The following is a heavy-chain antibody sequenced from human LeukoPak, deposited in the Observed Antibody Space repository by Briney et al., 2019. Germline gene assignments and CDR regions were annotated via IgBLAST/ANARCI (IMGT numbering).Heavy chain of an antibody. CDR1: GGSFSGYY. CDR3: ATGYYFDY. V-gene: IGHV4-34*01. CDR2: INHSGST. Sequence: SETLSLTCAVCGGSFSGYYWSWIRQPPGKGLEWIGEINHSGSTNYNPSLKSRGPISVDTSKNQFSLKLSSVTAADTAVYYCATGYYFDYWGQGTLVAVSS. D-gene: IGHD4-17*01. J-gene: IGHJ4*02.